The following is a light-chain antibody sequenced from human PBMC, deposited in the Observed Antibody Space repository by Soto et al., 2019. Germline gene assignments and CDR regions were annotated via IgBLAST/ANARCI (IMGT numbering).Light chain of an antibody. Sequence: DIPMTQSPSSLSASVGDRVTITCRASQSISSYLNWYQQKPGKAPKLLSYAASSLQSGVPSRFSGSGSGTDFTLTISSLQPEDFATYYCQQSYSTPLYTFGQGTKLEIK. CDR1: QSISSY. CDR2: AAS. V-gene: IGKV1-39*01. J-gene: IGKJ2*01. CDR3: QQSYSTPLYT.